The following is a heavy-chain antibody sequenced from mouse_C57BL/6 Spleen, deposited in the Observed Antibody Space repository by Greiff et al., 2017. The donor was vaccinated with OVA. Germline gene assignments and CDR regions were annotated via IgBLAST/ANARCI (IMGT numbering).Heavy chain of an antibody. CDR1: GFSFNTYA. D-gene: IGHD1-2*01. J-gene: IGHJ4*01. CDR3: VSSTAAMDY. CDR2: IRSKSNNYAT. Sequence: DAGGGLVQPKGSLTLSCAASGFSFNTYAMNWVRQAPGKGLEWVARIRSKSNNYATYYADSVKDRFTISRDDSESMLYLQMNNLKTEDTAMYYCVSSTAAMDYWGQGTSVTVSS. V-gene: IGHV10-1*01.